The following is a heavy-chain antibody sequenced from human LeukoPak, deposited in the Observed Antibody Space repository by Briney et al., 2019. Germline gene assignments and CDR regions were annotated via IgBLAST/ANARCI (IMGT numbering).Heavy chain of an antibody. CDR1: GFTFSTFS. Sequence: PGGSLRLSCAASGFTFSTFSMNWVRQAPGKGLEWVSSISGRSNYIFYADSVKGRFTISRDNAENSLYLLLNSLRVEDTAVYYCARDSTLGSCTSSSCHNWFDPWGQGTLVTVSS. D-gene: IGHD2-2*01. J-gene: IGHJ5*02. CDR3: ARDSTLGSCTSSSCHNWFDP. V-gene: IGHV3-21*01. CDR2: ISGRSNYI.